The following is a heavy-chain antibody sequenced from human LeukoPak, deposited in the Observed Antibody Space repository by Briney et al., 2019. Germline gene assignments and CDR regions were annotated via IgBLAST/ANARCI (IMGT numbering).Heavy chain of an antibody. D-gene: IGHD2-2*01. CDR3: AKAQVVVPAAPQGV. J-gene: IGHJ3*01. CDR1: GFTFSSYS. CDR2: ISSSSSTI. V-gene: IGHV3-48*04. Sequence: QPGGSLRLSCAASGFTFSSYSMNWVRQAPGKGLEWVSYISSSSSTIYYADSVKGRFTISRDNAKNSLYLQMNSLRAEDTAVYYCAKAQVVVPAAPQGVWGQGTMVTVSS.